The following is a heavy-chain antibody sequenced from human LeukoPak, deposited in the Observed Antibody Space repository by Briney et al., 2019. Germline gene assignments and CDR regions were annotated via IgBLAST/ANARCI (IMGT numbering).Heavy chain of an antibody. D-gene: IGHD3-3*01. CDR3: ARVGPITIFGVARPYYFDY. CDR1: GFTFSSYW. Sequence: GGSLRLSCAASGFTFSSYWMSWVRQAPGKGLEWVANIKQDGSEKYYVDSVKGRFTISRDNAKNSLYLQMNSLRAEDTAVYYCARVGPITIFGVARPYYFDYWGQGTLVTVSS. CDR2: IKQDGSEK. V-gene: IGHV3-7*01. J-gene: IGHJ4*02.